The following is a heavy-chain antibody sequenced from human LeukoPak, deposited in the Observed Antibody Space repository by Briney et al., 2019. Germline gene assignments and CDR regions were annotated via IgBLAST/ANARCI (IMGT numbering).Heavy chain of an antibody. CDR1: GGPFSHYY. CDR2: INESGST. J-gene: IGHJ6*02. V-gene: IGHV4-34*01. CDR3: ASRLGRYLYYFGMDV. D-gene: IGHD1-26*01. Sequence: SETLSLTCAVSGGPFSHYYWTWIRQPPGKGLEWIGEINESGSTNYDPSLKSRVTISVDTSKNHFSLNLTSVTAADTAVYYCASRLGRYLYYFGMDVWGQGNTVTVSS.